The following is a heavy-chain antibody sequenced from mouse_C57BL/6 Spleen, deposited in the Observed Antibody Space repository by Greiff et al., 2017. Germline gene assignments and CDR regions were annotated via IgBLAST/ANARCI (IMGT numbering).Heavy chain of an antibody. CDR2: IDPSDSYT. Sequence: QVQLKQPGAELVMPGASVKLSCKASGYTFTSYWMHWVKQRPGQGLEWIGEIDPSDSYTNYNQKFKGKSTLTVDKSSSTAYMQLSSLTSEDSAVXYCARSPLYYGSSYRAMDYWGQGTSVTVSS. D-gene: IGHD1-1*01. CDR1: GYTFTSYW. J-gene: IGHJ4*01. CDR3: ARSPLYYGSSYRAMDY. V-gene: IGHV1-69*01.